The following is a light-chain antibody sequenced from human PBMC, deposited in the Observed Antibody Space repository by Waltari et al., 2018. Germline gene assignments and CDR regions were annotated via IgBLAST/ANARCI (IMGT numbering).Light chain of an antibody. J-gene: IGKJ2*01. CDR2: AAS. Sequence: DIQMTQSPSSLSASVGDRVTITCRASQSISSYLNWYQQKPGKAPKLLIYAASSLQSGVPSRFSGSGSGTDFTLTISSLQPEDFATYYCQQSYSTPGTFGQGTKLEI. V-gene: IGKV1-39*01. CDR3: QQSYSTPGT. CDR1: QSISSY.